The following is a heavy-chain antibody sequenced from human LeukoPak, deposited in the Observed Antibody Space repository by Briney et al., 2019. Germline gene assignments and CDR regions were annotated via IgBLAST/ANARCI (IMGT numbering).Heavy chain of an antibody. CDR1: GFTFSSYA. J-gene: IGHJ6*02. CDR3: AGSIAVAGTDYYYGMDV. Sequence: HPGGSLRLSCAASGFTFSSYAMSWVRQAPGKGLEWVSAISGSGGSTYYADSVKGRFTISRDNSKNTLYLQMNSLRAEDTAVYYCAGSIAVAGTDYYYGMDVWGQGTTVTVPS. D-gene: IGHD6-19*01. CDR2: ISGSGGST. V-gene: IGHV3-23*01.